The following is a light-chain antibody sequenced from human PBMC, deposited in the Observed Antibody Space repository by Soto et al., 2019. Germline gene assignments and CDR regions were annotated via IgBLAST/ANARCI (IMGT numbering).Light chain of an antibody. V-gene: IGKV3-20*01. J-gene: IGKJ3*01. CDR2: GAS. CDR1: QSVSSND. Sequence: DIVLTQSPGTLSLSPGERATLSCRASQSVSSNDLAWYQQKPGQAPRLLIFGASSRATGIPDRFSGSGSGTDFTLTISRLEPEDFAVYYCHQSGSSPFAFGPGTRVDIK. CDR3: HQSGSSPFA.